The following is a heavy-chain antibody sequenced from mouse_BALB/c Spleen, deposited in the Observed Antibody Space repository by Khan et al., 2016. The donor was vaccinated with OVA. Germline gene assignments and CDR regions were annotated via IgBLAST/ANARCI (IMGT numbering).Heavy chain of an antibody. CDR1: GYTFTSYW. CDR3: TRREKYGYDPSWFAY. V-gene: IGHV1-61*01. J-gene: IGHJ3*01. CDR2: INPSDSES. D-gene: IGHD2-2*01. Sequence: VQLQQSGAELVRPGASVKLSCKASGYTFTSYWMNWVRQRPGQGLEWVGKINPSDSESHYNQMFKDKATLTVDKSSGPAYMQLSSLTSEDSSVNYCTRREKYGYDPSWFAYWGQGTLVTVSA.